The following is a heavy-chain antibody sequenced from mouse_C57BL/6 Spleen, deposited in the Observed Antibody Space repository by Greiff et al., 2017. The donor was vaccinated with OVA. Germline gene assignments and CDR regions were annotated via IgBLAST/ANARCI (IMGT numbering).Heavy chain of an antibody. Sequence: QVQLQQSGAELVRPGASVTLSCKASGYTFTDYEMHWVKQTPVHGLEWIGAIDPETGGTASNQKFKGKAILTADKSSSTAYMELRSLTSEDSAVYYCTRSDGSSYVGFAYWGQGTLVTVSA. CDR2: IDPETGGT. J-gene: IGHJ3*01. V-gene: IGHV1-15*01. CDR3: TRSDGSSYVGFAY. D-gene: IGHD1-1*01. CDR1: GYTFTDYE.